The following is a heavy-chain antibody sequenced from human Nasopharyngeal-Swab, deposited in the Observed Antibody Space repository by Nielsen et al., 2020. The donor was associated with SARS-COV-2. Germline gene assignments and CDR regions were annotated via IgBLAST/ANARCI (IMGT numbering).Heavy chain of an antibody. J-gene: IGHJ2*01. CDR3: ARDLLSSWRAIGNWYFDL. CDR1: GFSFSTYS. CDR2: ISPTSTYI. D-gene: IGHD6-13*01. Sequence: GESLKISCAAPGFSFSTYSMNWVRQAPGKGLEWVSSISPTSTYIYYADSVKGRFTISRDNTRNSLYLQMNSLTAEDTAAYYCARDLLSSWRAIGNWYFDLWGRGTLVTVSS. V-gene: IGHV3-21*01.